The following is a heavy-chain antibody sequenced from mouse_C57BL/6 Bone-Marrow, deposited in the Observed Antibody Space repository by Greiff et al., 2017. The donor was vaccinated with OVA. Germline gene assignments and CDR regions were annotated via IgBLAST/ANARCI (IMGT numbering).Heavy chain of an antibody. V-gene: IGHV1-4*01. J-gene: IGHJ2*01. D-gene: IGHD1-1*01. Sequence: VKLQESGAELARPGASVKMSCKASGYTFTSYTMHWVKQRPGQGLEWIVYINPSSGYNKYNQKFKDKATLTADKSSSTAYMQLSSLTSEDSAVYDGARPDYYGRSWGQGTTLTVSS. CDR1: GYTFTSYT. CDR3: ARPDYYGRS. CDR2: INPSSGYN.